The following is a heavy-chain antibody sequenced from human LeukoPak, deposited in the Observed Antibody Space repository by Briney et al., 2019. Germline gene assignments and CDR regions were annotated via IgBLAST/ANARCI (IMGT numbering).Heavy chain of an antibody. V-gene: IGHV1-2*02. Sequence: VASVTVSCKASGYTFTGYYMHWVRQAPGQGLEWMGWINPNSGGTNYAQKFQGRVTMTRDTSISTAYMELSRLRSDDTAVYYCASQKGSVNWFDPWGQGTLVTVSS. CDR1: GYTFTGYY. CDR2: INPNSGGT. J-gene: IGHJ5*02. D-gene: IGHD1-26*01. CDR3: ASQKGSVNWFDP.